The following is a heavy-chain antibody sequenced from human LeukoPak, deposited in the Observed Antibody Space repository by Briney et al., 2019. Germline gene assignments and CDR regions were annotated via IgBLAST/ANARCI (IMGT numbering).Heavy chain of an antibody. V-gene: IGHV3-30*18. D-gene: IGHD2-2*01. Sequence: PGRSLRLSCAASGFTFSSYGMHWVRQAPGKGLEWVAVISYDGSNKYYADSVKGRFTISRDNSKSTLYLQMNSLRAEDTAVYYCAKDAKVLVVVPAAVDYWGQGTLVTVSS. CDR1: GFTFSSYG. CDR2: ISYDGSNK. J-gene: IGHJ4*02. CDR3: AKDAKVLVVVPAAVDY.